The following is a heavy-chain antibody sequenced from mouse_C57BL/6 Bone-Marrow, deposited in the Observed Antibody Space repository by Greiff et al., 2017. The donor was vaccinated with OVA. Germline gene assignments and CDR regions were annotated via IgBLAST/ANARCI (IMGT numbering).Heavy chain of an antibody. Sequence: QVQLQQPGAELVMPGASVKLSCKASGYTFTSYWMHWVKQRPGQGLEWIGEIDPSDSYTNYNQKFKGKSTLTVDKSSSTAYMQLSSLTSEDSAVYYCARRGTYYDLLDWGQGTLVTVSA. V-gene: IGHV1-69*01. D-gene: IGHD2-4*01. CDR1: GYTFTSYW. J-gene: IGHJ3*01. CDR3: ARRGTYYDLLD. CDR2: IDPSDSYT.